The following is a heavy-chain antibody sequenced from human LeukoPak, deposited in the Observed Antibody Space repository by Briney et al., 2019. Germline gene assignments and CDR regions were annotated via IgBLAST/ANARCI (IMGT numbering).Heavy chain of an antibody. CDR3: ARGRAQWLHDAFDI. CDR1: GGTFSSYA. J-gene: IGHJ3*02. D-gene: IGHD6-19*01. CDR2: IIPIFGTA. Sequence: SVKVSCKASGGTFSSYAISWVRQAPGQGLEWMGGIIPIFGTANYAQKFQGRVTITADESTSTAYMELSSLRSEDTAVYYCARGRAQWLHDAFDIWGQGTMVTVSS. V-gene: IGHV1-69*13.